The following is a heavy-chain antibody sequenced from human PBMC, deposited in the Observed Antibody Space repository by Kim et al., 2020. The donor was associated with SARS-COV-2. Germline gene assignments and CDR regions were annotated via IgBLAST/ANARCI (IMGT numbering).Heavy chain of an antibody. V-gene: IGHV3-23*01. J-gene: IGHJ4*02. CDR2: ISGSGGST. Sequence: GGSLRLSCAASGFTFSSYAMSWVRQAPGKGLEWVSAISGSGGSTYYADSVKGRFTISRDNSKNTLYLQMNSLRAEDTAVYYCAKDQGVGVAVAGTGPRSLDYWGQGTLVTVSS. D-gene: IGHD6-19*01. CDR1: GFTFSSYA. CDR3: AKDQGVGVAVAGTGPRSLDY.